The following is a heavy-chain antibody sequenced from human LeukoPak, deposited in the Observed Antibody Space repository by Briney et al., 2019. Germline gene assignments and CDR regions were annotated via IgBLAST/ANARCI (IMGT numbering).Heavy chain of an antibody. J-gene: IGHJ4*02. CDR3: ARDLIVYGSGSYFDY. Sequence: ASVTVSCKASGGTLSSYAISWVRQAPGQGLEWMGRIIPILGIANYAQKFQGRVTITTDTSASTAYMELSSLRSEDTALYFCARDLIVYGSGSYFDYWGQGTLVTVSS. CDR1: GGTLSSYA. D-gene: IGHD3-10*01. CDR2: IIPILGIA. V-gene: IGHV1-69*04.